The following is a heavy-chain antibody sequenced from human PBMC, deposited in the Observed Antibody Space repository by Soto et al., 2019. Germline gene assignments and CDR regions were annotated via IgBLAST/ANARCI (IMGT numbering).Heavy chain of an antibody. CDR1: VFTFSSHA. J-gene: IGHJ6*02. Sequence: PGGSLRLSCASSVFTFSSHALHWVRQAPGKGLEWVAFISSDGSNKYYSDSVKGRFTISRDNSKSTLYLQMNSLRVEDSAVYYCTATMDVWGQGTTVTVSS. V-gene: IGHV3-30-3*01. CDR3: TATMDV. CDR2: ISSDGSNK. D-gene: IGHD1-26*01.